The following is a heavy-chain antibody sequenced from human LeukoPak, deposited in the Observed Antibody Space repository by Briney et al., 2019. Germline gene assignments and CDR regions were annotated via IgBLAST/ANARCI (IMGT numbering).Heavy chain of an antibody. V-gene: IGHV3-23*01. J-gene: IGHJ6*03. CDR2: ISGSGGST. D-gene: IGHD3-16*01. CDR1: GFTFSSYA. CDR3: AKSLGDYYYYYMDV. Sequence: PGGSLRLSCAASGFTFSSYAMSWVRQAPGKGLEWVSAISGSGGSTYYADSVKGRFTISRDNSKNTLYLQMNSLRAEDTAVYYCAKSLGDYYYYYMDVWGKGTTVTVSS.